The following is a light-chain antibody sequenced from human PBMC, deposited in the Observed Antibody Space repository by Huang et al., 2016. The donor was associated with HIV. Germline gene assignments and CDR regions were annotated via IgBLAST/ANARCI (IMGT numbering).Light chain of an antibody. V-gene: IGKV3-20*01. CDR3: QQYGSSPPLT. CDR1: QSVSSSY. Sequence: EIVLTQSPGTLSLSPGERATLSCRASQSVSSSYLAWYQQKPGQAPRLLIYGASSGATGIPDRVSGSGSGTDFTLTISRLEPEDFAVYYCQQYGSSPPLTFGGGTKVEIK. CDR2: GAS. J-gene: IGKJ4*01.